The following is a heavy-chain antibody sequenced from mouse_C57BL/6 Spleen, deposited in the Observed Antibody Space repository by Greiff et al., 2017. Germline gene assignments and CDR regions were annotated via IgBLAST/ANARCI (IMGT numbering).Heavy chain of an antibody. J-gene: IGHJ1*03. V-gene: IGHV1-85*01. CDR1: GYTFTSYD. CDR2: IYPRDGST. D-gene: IGHD1-1*01. CDR3: ARSHYYGSTHWYCDV. Sequence: VKLMESGPELVKPGASVKLSCKASGYTFTSYDINWVKQRPGQGLEWIGWIYPRDGSTKYNEKFNGMATLTVDTSSSTAYMELHSLTSEDSAVYFCARSHYYGSTHWYCDVWGTGTTVTVSS.